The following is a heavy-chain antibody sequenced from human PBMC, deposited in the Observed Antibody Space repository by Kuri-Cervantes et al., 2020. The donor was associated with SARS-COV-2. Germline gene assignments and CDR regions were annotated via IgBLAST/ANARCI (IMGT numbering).Heavy chain of an antibody. V-gene: IGHV1-2*02. CDR2: INPNSGGT. J-gene: IGHJ6*03. CDR3: ARPPADYYYMDV. Sequence: ASVKVSCKASGYTFTGYYMHWVRQAPGQGLEWMGWINPNSGGTNYAQKLQGRVTMTRDTSISTTYMELGRLRSDDTAVYYCARPPADYYYMDVWGKGTTVTVSS. CDR1: GYTFTGYY.